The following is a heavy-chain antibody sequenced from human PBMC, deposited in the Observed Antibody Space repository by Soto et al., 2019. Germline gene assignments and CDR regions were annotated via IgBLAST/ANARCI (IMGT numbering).Heavy chain of an antibody. CDR3: ARADCRSTSCYGGADY. CDR1: GGTFSSYA. D-gene: IGHD2-2*01. Sequence: QVQLVQSGAEVKKPGSSVKVSCKASGGTFSSYAISWVRQAPGQGLEWMGGIIPIFGTANYEQKFQGRVTITADESTSSAYMELGSLRSEDTDVYYCARADCRSTSCYGGADYWGQGTLVTVS. J-gene: IGHJ4*02. V-gene: IGHV1-69*01. CDR2: IIPIFGTA.